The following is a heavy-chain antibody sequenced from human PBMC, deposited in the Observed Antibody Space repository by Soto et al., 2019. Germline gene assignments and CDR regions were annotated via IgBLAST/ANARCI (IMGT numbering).Heavy chain of an antibody. Sequence: EVQLVESGGGLVQPGGSLKVSCAASGFTFSDSAMHWVRQASGKGLEWVGRIRNKGNNYATAYTASVKGRFTISRDDSKNTVYLQMNSLKIDDTAVYYCTARRDWTAVDPLEYWGLGTLVTVSS. V-gene: IGHV3-73*02. CDR3: TARRDWTAVDPLEY. J-gene: IGHJ4*02. CDR2: IRNKGNNYAT. CDR1: GFTFSDSA. D-gene: IGHD5-18*01.